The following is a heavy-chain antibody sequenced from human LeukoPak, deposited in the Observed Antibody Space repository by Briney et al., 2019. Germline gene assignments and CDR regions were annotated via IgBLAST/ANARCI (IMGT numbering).Heavy chain of an antibody. J-gene: IGHJ4*02. D-gene: IGHD5-24*01. V-gene: IGHV1-46*01. CDR1: GYTFTSYY. CDR3: ARSGGWLQSLDY. Sequence: ASVKVSCKASGYTFTSYYMRWVRQAPGHGLEWMGIINPSGGSTTYAQKFQGRVTMTRDTSTSTVYMELSSLGSEDTAVYYCARSGGWLQSLDYWGQGTLVTVSS. CDR2: INPSGGST.